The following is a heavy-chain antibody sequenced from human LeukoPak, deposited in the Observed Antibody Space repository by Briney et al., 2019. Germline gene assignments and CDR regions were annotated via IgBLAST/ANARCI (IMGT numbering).Heavy chain of an antibody. Sequence: SETLSLTCTVSGDSSTDYYWGWIRQPPGKGLEWIGSISYYGSTHYNPSLKSRVTLSVDSSKRQFSLKLSSVTAADTAVYFCARGDDILTGYYSWGQGTLVTVSS. CDR1: GDSSTDYY. CDR3: ARGDDILTGYYS. V-gene: IGHV4-39*01. CDR2: ISYYGST. J-gene: IGHJ5*02. D-gene: IGHD3-9*01.